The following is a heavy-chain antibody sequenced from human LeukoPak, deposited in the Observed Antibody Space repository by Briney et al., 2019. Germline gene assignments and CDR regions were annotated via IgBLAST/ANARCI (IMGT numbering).Heavy chain of an antibody. Sequence: SETLSLTCTVSGGSISSSSYYWSWIRQPPGKGLEWIVYIYHSGSTYYNPSLKSRVTISVDRSKNQFSLKLSSVTAADTAVYYCARGRTAITMVRGVKSYYFDYWGQGTLVTVSS. J-gene: IGHJ4*02. CDR3: ARGRTAITMVRGVKSYYFDY. CDR2: IYHSGST. D-gene: IGHD3-10*01. CDR1: GGSISSSSYY. V-gene: IGHV4-30-2*01.